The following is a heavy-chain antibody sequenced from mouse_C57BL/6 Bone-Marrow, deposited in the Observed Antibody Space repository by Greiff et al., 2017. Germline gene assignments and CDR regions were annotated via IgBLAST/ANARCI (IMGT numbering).Heavy chain of an antibody. Sequence: VQLQQPGAELVKPGASVKLSCKASGYTFTSYWMQWVTQRPGQGLEWIGEIDPSDSYTNYNQTFKGKATLTVDTASSTAYMQLSSLTSEDSAVYYCARWEDEGFAYWGQGTLVTVSA. D-gene: IGHD4-1*01. CDR3: ARWEDEGFAY. V-gene: IGHV1-50*01. CDR2: IDPSDSYT. CDR1: GYTFTSYW. J-gene: IGHJ3*01.